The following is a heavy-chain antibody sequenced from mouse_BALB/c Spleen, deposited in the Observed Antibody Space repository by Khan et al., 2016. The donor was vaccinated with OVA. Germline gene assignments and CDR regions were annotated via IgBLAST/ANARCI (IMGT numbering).Heavy chain of an antibody. CDR1: GYTFSSSW. Sequence: QVQLKQSGAELVRPGSSVKISCKASGYTFSSSWMNWVKQRPGQGLEWIGQIYSGNDDTNYNGKFKGKATLTADKSSRTAYMQLTSLTSEDSAVYFCARHYGSRFAYWGQGTLVTVSA. CDR2: IYSGNDDT. D-gene: IGHD1-1*01. CDR3: ARHYGSRFAY. J-gene: IGHJ3*01. V-gene: IGHV1-80*01.